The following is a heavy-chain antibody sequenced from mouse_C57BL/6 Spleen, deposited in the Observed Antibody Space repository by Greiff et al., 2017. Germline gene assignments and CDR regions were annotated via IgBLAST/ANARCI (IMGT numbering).Heavy chain of an antibody. V-gene: IGHV1-82*01. CDR2: IYPGDGAT. CDR1: GYAFSSSW. CDR3: ARWDYYGSTFDY. D-gene: IGHD1-1*01. Sequence: VQLQQSGPELVKPGASVKISCKASGYAFSSSWMNWVKQRPGKGLEWIGRIYPGDGATNYNGKFKGKATLTADKSSSTAYMQLSSLTSEDSAVYFCARWDYYGSTFDYWGQGTTLTVSS. J-gene: IGHJ2*01.